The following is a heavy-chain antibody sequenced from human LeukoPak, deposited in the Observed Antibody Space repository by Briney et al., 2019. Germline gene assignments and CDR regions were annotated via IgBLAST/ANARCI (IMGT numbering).Heavy chain of an antibody. Sequence: SETLSLTCTVSGGSISTYYWSWIRQPPGKGLEWIGYIYYSGSTNYNPSLKSRVTISVDTSKNQFSLKLSSVTAADTAVYYCARQNFPPGSSLNWFAPWGQGTLVTVSS. J-gene: IGHJ5*02. CDR1: GGSISTYY. D-gene: IGHD3-10*01. CDR2: IYYSGST. V-gene: IGHV4-59*08. CDR3: ARQNFPPGSSLNWFAP.